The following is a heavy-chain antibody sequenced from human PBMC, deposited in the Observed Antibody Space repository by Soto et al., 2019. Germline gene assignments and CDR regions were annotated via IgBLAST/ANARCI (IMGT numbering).Heavy chain of an antibody. CDR2: INPNSGGT. V-gene: IGHV1-2*02. D-gene: IGHD2-15*01. Sequence: QVQLVQSGAEVKKPGASVKVSCKASGYTFTGYYMHWVRQAPGQGLEGMGWINPNSGGTNYAQKFQGRVTMTRDTSISTAYMELSRLRSDDTAVYYCARVGGVGWYRRLSFDYWGQGTLVTVSS. CDR3: ARVGGVGWYRRLSFDY. CDR1: GYTFTGYY. J-gene: IGHJ4*02.